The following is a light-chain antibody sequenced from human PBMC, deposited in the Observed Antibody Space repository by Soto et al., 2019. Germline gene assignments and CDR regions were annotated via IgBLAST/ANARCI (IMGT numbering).Light chain of an antibody. Sequence: QSVLTQPASVSGSPGQSITISCTGTSSDIGGYNYVSWYQQHPGKAPKLLISDVINRPSGVFNRFSGSKSANTASLTISGLQAEDEAEYYCSSYTSSTTFVFGPGTKVTVL. V-gene: IGLV2-14*03. CDR1: SSDIGGYNY. J-gene: IGLJ1*01. CDR3: SSYTSSTTFV. CDR2: DVI.